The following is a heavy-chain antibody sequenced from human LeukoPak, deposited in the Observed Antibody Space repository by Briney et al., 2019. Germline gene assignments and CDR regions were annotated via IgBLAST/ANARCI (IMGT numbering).Heavy chain of an antibody. Sequence: GGSLRLSCAASGFTFSSYEMNWVRQAPGKGLESVSYISSSGSTIYYADSVKGRFTISRDNAKNSLYLQMNSLRAEDTAVYYCARDRSGYDYYYYYYMDVWGKGTTVTVSS. J-gene: IGHJ6*03. V-gene: IGHV3-48*03. CDR1: GFTFSSYE. CDR2: ISSSGSTI. D-gene: IGHD5-12*01. CDR3: ARDRSGYDYYYYYYMDV.